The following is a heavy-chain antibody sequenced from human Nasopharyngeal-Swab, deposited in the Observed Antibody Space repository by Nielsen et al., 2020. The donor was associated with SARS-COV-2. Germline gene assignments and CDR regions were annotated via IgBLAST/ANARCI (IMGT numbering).Heavy chain of an antibody. D-gene: IGHD3-22*01. CDR2: IYYSGST. V-gene: IGHV4-39*07. CDR3: ARVYYDSSGYYYYYYYYYMDV. Sequence: SETLSLTYTVSGGSISSSSYYWGWIRQPPGKGLEWIGSIYYSGSTYYNPSLKSRVTISVDTSKNQFSLKLSSVTAADTAVYYCARVYYDSSGYYYYYYYYYMDVWGKGTTVTVSS. CDR1: GGSISSSSYY. J-gene: IGHJ6*03.